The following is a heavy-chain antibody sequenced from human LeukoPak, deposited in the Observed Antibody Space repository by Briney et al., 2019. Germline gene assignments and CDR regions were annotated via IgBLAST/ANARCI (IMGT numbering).Heavy chain of an antibody. CDR1: GGSISDYY. Sequence: SETLSLTCTVSGGSISDYYWSWIRQPPGKGLEWIGYIYYSGSTNYTPSLKSRVAISINTSKNQFSLRLSSVTAAGTAVYYCAGATSREAFDIWGQGTRVTVSS. V-gene: IGHV4-59*01. D-gene: IGHD2-2*01. CDR3: AGATSREAFDI. J-gene: IGHJ3*02. CDR2: IYYSGST.